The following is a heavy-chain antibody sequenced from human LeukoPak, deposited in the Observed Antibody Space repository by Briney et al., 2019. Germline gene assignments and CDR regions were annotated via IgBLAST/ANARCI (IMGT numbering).Heavy chain of an antibody. D-gene: IGHD3-10*01. Sequence: PSETLSLTCSVSGGSISSYYWSWIRQPAGKGLEWIGRIYSSGTITYNPSLQSRVTMSVDTSKNEFSLKMSSVTAADTAVYYCTRDSGTTGEVKFDSWGQGTLVAVSS. CDR1: GGSISSYY. V-gene: IGHV4-4*07. J-gene: IGHJ5*01. CDR2: IYSSGTI. CDR3: TRDSGTTGEVKFDS.